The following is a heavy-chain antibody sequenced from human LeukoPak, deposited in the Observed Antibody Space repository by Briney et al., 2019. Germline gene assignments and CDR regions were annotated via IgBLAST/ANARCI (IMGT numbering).Heavy chain of an antibody. J-gene: IGHJ4*02. CDR1: GGSISSYY. D-gene: IGHD3-22*01. CDR2: IYYSGST. Sequence: SETLSLTCTVSGGSISSYYWSWIRQPPGKGLEWIGYIYYSGSTNYNPSLKSRVTISVDTSKNQFSLKLSSVTAADTAVYYCARRTYYYDSSGYSDYFDYWGQGTLVTVSS. CDR3: ARRTYYYDSSGYSDYFDY. V-gene: IGHV4-59*08.